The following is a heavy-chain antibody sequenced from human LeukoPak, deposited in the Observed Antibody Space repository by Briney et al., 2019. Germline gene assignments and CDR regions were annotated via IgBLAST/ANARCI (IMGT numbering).Heavy chain of an antibody. D-gene: IGHD2-2*02. V-gene: IGHV3-23*01. J-gene: IGHJ4*02. CDR3: ANHTPYCSSTSCHIRDY. CDR2: ISGNGGST. CDR1: GFTFSSYA. Sequence: GWSLRLSCAASGFTFSSYAMSLVRQAPGNGLEWVSAISGNGGSTYYADSVKGRFTISRDNSKNTLYLQMNSLRVEDTAVYYCANHTPYCSSTSCHIRDYWGQGTLVTVSS.